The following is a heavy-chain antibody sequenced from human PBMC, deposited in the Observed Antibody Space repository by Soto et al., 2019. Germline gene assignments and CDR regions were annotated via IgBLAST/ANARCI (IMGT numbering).Heavy chain of an antibody. Sequence: ASVKVSCKASGYTFTNYAMHWVRQAPGQRLEWMGWINPGNGNTKYSQNFQGRVTITRGTSASIAYMELSGLRSEDTAVYYCARGAPPDSWGLGTLVTVSS. J-gene: IGHJ4*02. CDR1: GYTFTNYA. CDR2: INPGNGNT. CDR3: ARGAPPDS. V-gene: IGHV1-3*01.